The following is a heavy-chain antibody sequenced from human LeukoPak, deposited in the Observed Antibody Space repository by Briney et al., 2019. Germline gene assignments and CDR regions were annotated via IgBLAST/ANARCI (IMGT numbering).Heavy chain of an antibody. CDR3: VKDRDFWSGLDV. Sequence: GGSLRLFCAASGFFFDDYGMHWVRQVPGKGLEWVSGISWQSNTRKYADSVRGRFTISRDNAKNSLYLQMNSLKLEDTALYYCVKDRDFWSGLDVWGQGTRVTVS. J-gene: IGHJ6*02. V-gene: IGHV3-9*01. CDR2: ISWQSNTR. CDR1: GFFFDDYG. D-gene: IGHD3-3*01.